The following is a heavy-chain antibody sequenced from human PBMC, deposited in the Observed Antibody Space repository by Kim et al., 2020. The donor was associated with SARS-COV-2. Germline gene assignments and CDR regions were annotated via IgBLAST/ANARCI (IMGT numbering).Heavy chain of an antibody. J-gene: IGHJ4*02. D-gene: IGHD3-10*01. CDR2: IYYSGST. V-gene: IGHV4-39*01. CDR1: GGSISSSSYY. Sequence: SETLSLTCTVSGGSISSSSYYWGWIRQPPGKGLEWIGSIYYSGSTYYNPSLKSRVTISVDTSKNQFSLKLSSVTAADTAVYYCARTTPIYYGSGSYPDYWGQGTLVTDSS. CDR3: ARTTPIYYGSGSYPDY.